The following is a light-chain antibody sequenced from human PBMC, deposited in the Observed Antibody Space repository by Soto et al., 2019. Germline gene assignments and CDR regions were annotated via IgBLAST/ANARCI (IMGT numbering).Light chain of an antibody. CDR2: SNN. Sequence: QAVVTQPPSASGTPGQRVTISCSGSSTNIGSNYVYWYQQVPGTAPKLLIYSNNQRPSGVPDRFSASKSGTSASLAISGLRSEDEAAYYCATWDDSLNNTVFGGGTKVTVL. CDR1: STNIGSNY. CDR3: ATWDDSLNNTV. J-gene: IGLJ3*02. V-gene: IGLV1-47*02.